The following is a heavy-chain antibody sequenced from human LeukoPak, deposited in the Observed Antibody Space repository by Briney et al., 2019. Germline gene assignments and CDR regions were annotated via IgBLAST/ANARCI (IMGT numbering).Heavy chain of an antibody. CDR2: IYTSGST. V-gene: IGHV4-4*07. CDR3: ARGISSSWYPYFDY. Sequence: SETLSLTCTVSGDSISSYYWSWIRQPAGKGLEWIGRIYTSGSTNYNPSLKSRVTMSVDTSKNQFSLNLNSVATADTAVYYCARGISSSWYPYFDYWGQGTLVTVSS. CDR1: GDSISSYY. D-gene: IGHD6-13*01. J-gene: IGHJ4*02.